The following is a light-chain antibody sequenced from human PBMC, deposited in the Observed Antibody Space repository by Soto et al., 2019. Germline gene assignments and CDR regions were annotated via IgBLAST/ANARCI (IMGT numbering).Light chain of an antibody. V-gene: IGKV1-39*01. CDR1: QSISNY. J-gene: IGKJ4*01. CDR3: QQRYSAPLT. Sequence: DIQVTQSPSSLSASVGDRVTITCRTSQSISNYLNWYQQKPGKVPKLLIYAASSLQSGVPSRFSGSGSGTDFTLTISSLQPEDFATYYCQQRYSAPLTFGGGTKVDIK. CDR2: AAS.